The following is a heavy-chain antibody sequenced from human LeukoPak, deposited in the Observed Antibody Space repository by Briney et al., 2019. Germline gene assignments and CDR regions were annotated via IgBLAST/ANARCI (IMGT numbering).Heavy chain of an antibody. V-gene: IGHV1-69*13. CDR3: ARAGVRGVIYYYYMDV. CDR1: GGTFSSYA. Sequence: SVKVSCKASGGTFSSYAISWVRQAPGQGLEWMGGIIPIFGTANYAQKFQGRVTITADESTSTAYMELSSLRSEDTAVYYCARAGVRGVIYYYYMDVWGKGTTVTVSS. J-gene: IGHJ6*03. D-gene: IGHD3-10*01. CDR2: IIPIFGTA.